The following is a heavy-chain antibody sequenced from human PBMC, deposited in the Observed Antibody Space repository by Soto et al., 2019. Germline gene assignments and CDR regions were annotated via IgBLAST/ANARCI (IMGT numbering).Heavy chain of an antibody. Sequence: SETLSLTCTVSGGSISSYYWSWIRQPPGKGLEWIGYIYYSGSTNYNPSLKSRVTISVDTPKNQFSLKLSSVTAADTAVYYCARDLSGSGSYWFDPWGQGTLVTVSS. J-gene: IGHJ5*02. CDR1: GGSISSYY. V-gene: IGHV4-59*01. CDR2: IYYSGST. CDR3: ARDLSGSGSYWFDP. D-gene: IGHD3-10*01.